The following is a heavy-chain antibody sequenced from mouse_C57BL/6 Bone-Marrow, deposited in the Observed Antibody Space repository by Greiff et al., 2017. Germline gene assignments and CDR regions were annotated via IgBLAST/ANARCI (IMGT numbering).Heavy chain of an antibody. Sequence: LEESGAELVKPGASVKISCKASGYAFSSYWMNWVKQRPGKGLEWIGQIYPGDGDTNYNGKFKGKATLTADKSSSTAYMQLSSLTSEDSAVYFCARSSYGYAMDYWGQGTSVTVSS. CDR1: GYAFSSYW. D-gene: IGHD2-12*01. J-gene: IGHJ4*01. CDR3: ARSSYGYAMDY. V-gene: IGHV1-80*01. CDR2: IYPGDGDT.